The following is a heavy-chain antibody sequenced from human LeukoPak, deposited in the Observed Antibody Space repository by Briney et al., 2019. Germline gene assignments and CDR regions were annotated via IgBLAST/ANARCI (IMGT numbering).Heavy chain of an antibody. J-gene: IGHJ4*02. V-gene: IGHV3-9*03. CDR2: ISWNSGTI. CDR1: GFTFDDYT. Sequence: TGGSLRLSGAASGFTFDDYTMHWVRQAPGKGLQWVSGISWNSGTIGYAGSVKGRFTISRDNAKNSLYLQMNSLRADDMALYYWARGSFSSDYFDYWGQGSLVTVSS. CDR3: ARGSFSSDYFDY. D-gene: IGHD2-15*01.